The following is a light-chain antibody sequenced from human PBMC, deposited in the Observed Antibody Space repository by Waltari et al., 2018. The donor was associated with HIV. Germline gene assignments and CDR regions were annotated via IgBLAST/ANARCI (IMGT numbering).Light chain of an antibody. CDR3: CSYAGSNIHWV. CDR1: RRYVNNSNH. Sequence: QSALTQPRSVSGSPGQSVTISCTGTRRYVNNSNHVSRYHHHPGQAPKLVIFGVNKRPSGVPDRSSGSNSGNTASLTISRLQAEDEGHYYCCSYAGSNIHWVFGGGTKLTVL. V-gene: IGLV2-11*01. CDR2: GVN. J-gene: IGLJ3*02.